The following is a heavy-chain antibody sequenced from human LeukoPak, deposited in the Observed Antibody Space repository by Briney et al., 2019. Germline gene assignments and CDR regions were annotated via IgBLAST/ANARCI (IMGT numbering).Heavy chain of an antibody. CDR1: GGSFSGYY. J-gene: IGHJ4*02. CDR2: INHSGRT. Sequence: SETLSLTCAVYGGSFSGYYWSWIRQPPRGGLGWIGEINHSGRTNYNPSLKSRVTISVDTSKNQFSLKLSSVTAADTAVYYCARVGTYYRSLDSWGQGTLVTVSS. D-gene: IGHD3-10*01. CDR3: ARVGTYYRSLDS. V-gene: IGHV4-34*01.